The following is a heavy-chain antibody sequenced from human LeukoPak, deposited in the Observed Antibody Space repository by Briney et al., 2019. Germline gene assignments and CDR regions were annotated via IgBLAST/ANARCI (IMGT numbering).Heavy chain of an antibody. D-gene: IGHD3-16*01. V-gene: IGHV1-18*01. Sequence: ASVKVSCKASGYTFASYGISWVRQAPGQGLEWMGWISAYNGNTNYAQKLQGRITMTTDTSTSTAYMELRSLRSDDTAVYYCARTPWGYYFDYWGQGTLVTVSS. CDR3: ARTPWGYYFDY. CDR1: GYTFASYG. CDR2: ISAYNGNT. J-gene: IGHJ4*02.